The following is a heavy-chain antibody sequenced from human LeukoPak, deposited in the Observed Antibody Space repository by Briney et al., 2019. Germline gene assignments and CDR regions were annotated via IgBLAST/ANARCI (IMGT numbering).Heavy chain of an antibody. D-gene: IGHD1-1*01. CDR3: ARSRTTYDAFDI. J-gene: IGHJ3*02. CDR1: GFTFSSSA. Sequence: GGSLRLSCTTSGFTFSSSAMSWVRQAPGKGLEWVSDINSSGGRTYYADSVKGRFTISRDNSKNTLFLQMNSLRAEDTAVYYCARSRTTYDAFDIWGQGTMVTVSS. V-gene: IGHV3-23*01. CDR2: INSSGGRT.